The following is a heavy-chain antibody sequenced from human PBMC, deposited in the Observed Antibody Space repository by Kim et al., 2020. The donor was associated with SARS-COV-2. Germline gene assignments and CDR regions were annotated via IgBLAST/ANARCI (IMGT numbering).Heavy chain of an antibody. J-gene: IGHJ4*02. D-gene: IGHD3-16*01. CDR3: LRMHYDRDDC. CDR2: TT. V-gene: IGHV3-53*01. Sequence: TTYYAGSLKGRFTISRDYSRNTLYLQMNSLRAEDTAVYYCLRMHYDRDDCWGQGTLVTVSS.